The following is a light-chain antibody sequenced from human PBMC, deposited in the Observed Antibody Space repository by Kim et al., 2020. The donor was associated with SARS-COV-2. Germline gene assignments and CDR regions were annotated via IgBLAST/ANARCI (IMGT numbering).Light chain of an antibody. CDR2: RTS. Sequence: STLSASVGDRVTITCRASQSISDWVAWYQQKPGKAPSRLIYRTSTPETGVPSRFSGSGSGTEFTLTISSLQPDDFGSYYCQHFNSFGGGTKVDIK. V-gene: IGKV1-5*03. CDR3: QHFNS. CDR1: QSISDW. J-gene: IGKJ4*01.